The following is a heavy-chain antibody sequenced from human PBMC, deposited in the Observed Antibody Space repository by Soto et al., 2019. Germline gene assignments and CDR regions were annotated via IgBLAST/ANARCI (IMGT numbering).Heavy chain of an antibody. Sequence: QVQLVASGGGVVQPGRSLRRSCAASGFTFSSYAMHWVRQAPGKGLEWVAVISYDGSNKYYADSVKGRFTISRDNSTNTLYLQMNSLSAEDTAVYYCARDGGEGLVPFDYWGQGTLVTFSS. CDR1: GFTFSSYA. D-gene: IGHD3-16*01. CDR2: ISYDGSNK. J-gene: IGHJ4*02. V-gene: IGHV3-30-3*01. CDR3: ARDGGEGLVPFDY.